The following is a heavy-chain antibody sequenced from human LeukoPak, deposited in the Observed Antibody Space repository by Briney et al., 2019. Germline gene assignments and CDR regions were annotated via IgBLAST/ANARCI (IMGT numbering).Heavy chain of an antibody. J-gene: IGHJ4*02. CDR3: AREAGNTAIDFDY. CDR1: GYTFTGYY. V-gene: IGHV1-2*02. D-gene: IGHD5-18*01. Sequence: ASVKVSCKASGYTFTGYYMHWVRQAPGQGLEWMGWINPNSGGTNYAQKFQGRVTMTRDTSISTAYMELSRLRSDDTAVYYCAREAGNTAIDFDYWGQGTLVTVSS. CDR2: INPNSGGT.